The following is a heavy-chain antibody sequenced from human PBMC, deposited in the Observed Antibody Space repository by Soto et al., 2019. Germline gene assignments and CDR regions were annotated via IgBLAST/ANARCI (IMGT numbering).Heavy chain of an antibody. J-gene: IGHJ4*02. CDR2: ISYDGTNK. CDR3: ARDSPPDH. V-gene: IGHV3-30-3*01. CDR1: DFSFSGYA. Sequence: GGSLRLSCAASDFSFSGYAMYWVRQAPGKGLEWVAIISYDGTNKYYADSVMGRFTISRDDSMNTLYLQMNSPRPEDTAVYYCARDSPPDHWGQGTLVTVSS.